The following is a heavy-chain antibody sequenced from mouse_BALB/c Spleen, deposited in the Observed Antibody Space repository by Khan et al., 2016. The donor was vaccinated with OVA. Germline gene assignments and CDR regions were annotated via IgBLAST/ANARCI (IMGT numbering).Heavy chain of an antibody. CDR2: IDPFNGGS. D-gene: IGHD1-1*01. V-gene: IGHV1-31*01. Sequence: VQLKESGPELMKPGASVKISCKASGYSFTSYYIHWVKQSHGKTLEWIGYIDPFNGGSTYNQKFKVKATLTVDKSSNTAYMHLTSLTSEDSAVYYCARHGSTSWFPYRGQGTLVTVSA. J-gene: IGHJ3*01. CDR3: ARHGSTSWFPY. CDR1: GYSFTSYY.